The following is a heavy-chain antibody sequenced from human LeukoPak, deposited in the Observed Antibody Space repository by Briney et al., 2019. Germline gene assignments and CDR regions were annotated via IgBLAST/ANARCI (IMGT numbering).Heavy chain of an antibody. CDR1: GFTFSSYG. J-gene: IGHJ3*02. CDR2: ISYDGSNK. Sequence: GGSLRLSCAASGFTFSSYGMHWVRQAPGKGLEWVAVISYDGSNKYYADSVKGRFTISRDNSKNTLYLQMNSLRAEDTAVYYCAKGGYFDWTVDIWGQGTMVTVSS. D-gene: IGHD3-9*01. CDR3: AKGGYFDWTVDI. V-gene: IGHV3-30*18.